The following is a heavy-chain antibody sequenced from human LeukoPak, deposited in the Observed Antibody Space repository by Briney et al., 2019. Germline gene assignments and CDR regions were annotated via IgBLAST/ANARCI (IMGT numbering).Heavy chain of an antibody. CDR3: ARVAMVRGGFNWFDP. CDR2: MNPNSGNT. Sequence: ASVKVSCKASGYTFTSYGISWVRQAPGQGLEWMGWMNPNSGNTGYAQKFQGRATMTRNTSISTAYMELSSLRSEDTAVYYCARVAMVRGGFNWFDPWGQGTLVTVSS. V-gene: IGHV1-8*02. D-gene: IGHD3-10*01. J-gene: IGHJ5*02. CDR1: GYTFTSYG.